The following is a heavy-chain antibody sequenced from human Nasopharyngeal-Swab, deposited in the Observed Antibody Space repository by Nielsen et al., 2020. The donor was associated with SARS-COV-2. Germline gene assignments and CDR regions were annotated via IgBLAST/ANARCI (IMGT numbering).Heavy chain of an antibody. CDR1: GFTFGDYA. Sequence: GESLKIYCTASGFTFGDYAMSWFRQAPGKGLEWVGFIRSKAYGGTTEYAASVKGRFTISRDDSKSIAYLQMNSLKTEDTAVYYCTRGEGSYYDWFDPWGQGTLVTVSS. V-gene: IGHV3-49*03. CDR2: IRSKAYGGTT. D-gene: IGHD1-26*01. CDR3: TRGEGSYYDWFDP. J-gene: IGHJ5*02.